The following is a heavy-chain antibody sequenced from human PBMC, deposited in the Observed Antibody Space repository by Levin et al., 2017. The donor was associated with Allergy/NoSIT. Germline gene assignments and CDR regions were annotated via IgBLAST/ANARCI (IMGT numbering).Heavy chain of an antibody. CDR3: ARVAGYSYGYYFDY. V-gene: IGHV4-30-2*01. Sequence: SCAVSGGSISSGGYSWSWIRQPPGKGLEWIGNIYLSGSTNDNPSLKSRVTMSVDRSKNTFSLKLSYVTAADTAVYYCARVAGYSYGYYFDYWGPGTLVTVSS. D-gene: IGHD5-18*01. J-gene: IGHJ4*02. CDR1: GGSISSGGYS. CDR2: IYLSGST.